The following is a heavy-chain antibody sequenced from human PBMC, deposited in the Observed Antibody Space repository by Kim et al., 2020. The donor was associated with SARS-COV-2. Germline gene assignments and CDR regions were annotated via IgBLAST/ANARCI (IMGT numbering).Heavy chain of an antibody. CDR2: VNNGGTA. CDR3: AKDHPSSGWPTFDS. D-gene: IGHD6-19*01. Sequence: GGSLRLSCVASGFTFSSRAMSWVRQAPGKGPEWVASVNNGGTAYYADSVRGRVTVSRDITKDTLYLQMNSLRAEDSALYYCAKDHPSSGWPTFDSWGQGTLVTVSA. J-gene: IGHJ4*02. V-gene: IGHV3-23*01. CDR1: GFTFSSRA.